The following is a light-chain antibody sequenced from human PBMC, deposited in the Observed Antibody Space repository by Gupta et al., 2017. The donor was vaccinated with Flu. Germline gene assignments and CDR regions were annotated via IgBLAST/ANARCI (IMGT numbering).Light chain of an antibody. J-gene: IGKJ1*01. CDR3: QQTYSTPWT. CDR1: QYISTY. CDR2: AAS. V-gene: IGKV1-39*01. Sequence: DIQMTQSPSSLSASVGDRVTITCRASQYISTYLNWYQQKPGKAPKLLIYAASSLLSGGPSRFSGSGSGTSFTLTISSLQPEDFASYYCQQTYSTPWTFGQGTKVEIK.